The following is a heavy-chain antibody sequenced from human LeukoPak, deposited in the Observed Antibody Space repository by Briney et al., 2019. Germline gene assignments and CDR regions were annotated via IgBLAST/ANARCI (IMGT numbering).Heavy chain of an antibody. CDR2: MWYDGDRK. D-gene: IGHD2-15*01. J-gene: IGHJ6*03. CDR3: AKTNSAANYYSSYMDV. CDR1: GFTFSNYG. Sequence: GGSLRLSCAASGFTFSNYGMHWVRQAPGKGPEGVAVMWYDGDRKFYADSVKGRFTISREHSKNTIYPEMNHLGVHDTAVYYCAKTNSAANYYSSYMDVWGKGTTVTVSS. V-gene: IGHV3-33*06.